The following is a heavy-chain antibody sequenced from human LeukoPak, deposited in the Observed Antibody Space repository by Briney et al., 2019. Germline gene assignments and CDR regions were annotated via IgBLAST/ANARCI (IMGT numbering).Heavy chain of an antibody. V-gene: IGHV1-69*01. Sequence: SVKVSCKASGGTFSSYAISWVRQAPGQRLEWIGGIMPIFGTANYAQKFQGRVTSTADESTSTAYMELSSLKSEDTAVYYCARARYIVVVPAAPYYYYYMDVWGKGTTVTVSS. CDR2: IMPIFGTA. D-gene: IGHD2-2*01. J-gene: IGHJ6*03. CDR1: GGTFSSYA. CDR3: ARARYIVVVPAAPYYYYYMDV.